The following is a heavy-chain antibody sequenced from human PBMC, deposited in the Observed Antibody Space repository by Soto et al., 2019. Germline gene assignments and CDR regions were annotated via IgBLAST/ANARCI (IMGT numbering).Heavy chain of an antibody. CDR3: GKDRTPASLAPDC. J-gene: IGHJ4*02. CDR2: ST. V-gene: IGHV3-23*01. Sequence: STYAMDSVRGRFTISRDNSRNTLYLQMNSLRDEDPAIYYCGKDRTPASLAPDCWGQGTLVTVSS.